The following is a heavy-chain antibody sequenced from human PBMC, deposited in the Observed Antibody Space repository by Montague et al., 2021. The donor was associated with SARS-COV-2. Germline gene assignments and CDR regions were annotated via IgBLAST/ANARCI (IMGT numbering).Heavy chain of an antibody. CDR2: IYYSGST. D-gene: IGHD3-22*01. J-gene: IGHJ2*01. Sequence: TLSLTCTVSGASISSGGYYWSWIRQHPGKGLEWIGYIYYSGSTHYNPSLKSRVTISVDTSKNQFSLKMSSVTAADTAVYYCARSPEPMIILIITSLNWYFDLWGRGTLVTVSS. CDR3: ARSPEPMIILIITSLNWYFDL. V-gene: IGHV4-31*03. CDR1: GASISSGGYY.